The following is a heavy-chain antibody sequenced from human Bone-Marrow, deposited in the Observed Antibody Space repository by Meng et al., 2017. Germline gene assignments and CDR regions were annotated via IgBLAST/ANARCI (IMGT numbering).Heavy chain of an antibody. CDR1: GYTLTGYY. CDR2: INHNSGGT. V-gene: IGHV1-2*02. J-gene: IGHJ5*02. D-gene: IGHD1-26*01. CDR3: ARESGSGSYLGTFSYNWFDP. Sequence: SVTVSRMASGYTLTGYYMHWVRQAPGQGLEWMGGINHNSGGTNHVQKFQGRVTMTRDTSINTAYMELSRLRSDDTAVYYCARESGSGSYLGTFSYNWFDPWGQGTLVTVSS.